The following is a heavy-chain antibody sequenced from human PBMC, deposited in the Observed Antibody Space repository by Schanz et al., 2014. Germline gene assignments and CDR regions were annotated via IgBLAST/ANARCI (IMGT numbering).Heavy chain of an antibody. J-gene: IGHJ4*02. V-gene: IGHV3-30*04. Sequence: QVQLVESGGGVVQPGRSLRLSCAASGFTFSSYALHWVRQAPGKGLEWVAFVPFDGSQKFYADSVKGRFTISRDSSKNTVYLQKNSLKPGDTAVYYWARESSNYIVRVPGADFEHWGQGILVTVAS. CDR1: GFTFSSYA. CDR3: ARESSNYIVRVPGADFEH. CDR2: VPFDGSQK. D-gene: IGHD2-2*01.